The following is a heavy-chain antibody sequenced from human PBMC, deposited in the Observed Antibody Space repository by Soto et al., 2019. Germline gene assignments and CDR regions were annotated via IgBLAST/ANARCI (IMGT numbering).Heavy chain of an antibody. Sequence: GGSLRLSCAASGFIVSSNYMTWVRQAPGKGLEWVLAVSDSGRSTYYADFVKGRFTISRDNSRNTLYLQMNSLRAEDTAVYYCARGSSNLVDLDYWGQGTLVTVSS. D-gene: IGHD6-13*01. CDR2: VSDSGRST. J-gene: IGHJ4*02. CDR3: ARGSSNLVDLDY. V-gene: IGHV3-23*01. CDR1: GFIVSSNY.